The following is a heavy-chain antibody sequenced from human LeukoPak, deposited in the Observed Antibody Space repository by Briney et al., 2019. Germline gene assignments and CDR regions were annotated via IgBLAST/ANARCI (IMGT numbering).Heavy chain of an antibody. V-gene: IGHV3-48*03. CDR2: ISSSGSTI. J-gene: IGHJ4*02. CDR3: ARVLRFGGYNHGADY. D-gene: IGHD5-24*01. Sequence: GGSLRLSCAASGFTFSSYEMNCVRQAPGKGLEWVSCISSSGSTIYYADSVKGRFTISRDNAKNSLYLQMNSLRAEDTAVYYCARVLRFGGYNHGADYWGQGTLVTVSS. CDR1: GFTFSSYE.